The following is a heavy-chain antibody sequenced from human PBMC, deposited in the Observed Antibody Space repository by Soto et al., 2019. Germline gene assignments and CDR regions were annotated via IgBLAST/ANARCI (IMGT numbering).Heavy chain of an antibody. J-gene: IGHJ4*02. CDR2: ISSNGGTT. CDR1: GFTFSSYD. D-gene: IGHD2-2*01. Sequence: EVQLAESGGGMVQPGGSLRLSCVASGFTFSSYDMHWVRQAPGKGLEYVSSISSNGGTTNYVNSVKGRFKISSDNSKNILYLKTGSLRAGDMVVYHWVRRVAGKYHYWGQGTLVTVSS. CDR3: VRRVAGKYHY. V-gene: IGHV3-64*01.